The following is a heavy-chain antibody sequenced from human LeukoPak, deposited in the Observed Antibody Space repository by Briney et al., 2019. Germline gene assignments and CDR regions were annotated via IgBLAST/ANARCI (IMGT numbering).Heavy chain of an antibody. J-gene: IGHJ4*02. CDR3: ARTGHGDYFFDY. V-gene: IGHV3-21*01. CDR1: GFTFSSYS. D-gene: IGHD4-17*01. CDR2: ISSSSSYI. Sequence: GGSLRLSCAASGFTFSSYSMNWVRQAPGKGLEWVSSISSSSSYICYADSVKGRFTIPRDNAKNSLYLQMNSLRAEDTAVYYCARTGHGDYFFDYWGQGTLVTVSS.